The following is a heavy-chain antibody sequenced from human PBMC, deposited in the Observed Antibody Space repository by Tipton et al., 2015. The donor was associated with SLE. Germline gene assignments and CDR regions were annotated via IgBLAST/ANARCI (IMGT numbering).Heavy chain of an antibody. J-gene: IGHJ5*02. V-gene: IGHV4-61*02. CDR3: ARDLGSPGNWFDP. CDR2: IYSNGAT. Sequence: TLSLTCNVSGVSIMSGGYYWTWIRQPAGRGLEWIGRIYSNGATNYNPSLMSRVTISVDTPKNQFSLKLTSVTAADTAVYYCARDLGSPGNWFDPWGQGTLVTVPS. CDR1: GVSIMSGGYY. D-gene: IGHD1-26*01.